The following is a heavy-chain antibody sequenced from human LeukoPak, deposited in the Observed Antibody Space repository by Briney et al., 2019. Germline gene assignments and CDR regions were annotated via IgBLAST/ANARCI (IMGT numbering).Heavy chain of an antibody. CDR1: GSTINTYT. V-gene: IGHV1-69*02. CDR2: IIPILDIP. D-gene: IGHD3-3*01. Sequence: SVKVSCKASGSTINTYTITWMRQAPGQGLEWMGRIIPILDIPNYAQKFQGRVTITADESTSTAYMELSSLRSEDTAVYYCARTYYDFWSGPSGTYYYYYMDVWGKGTTVTVSS. CDR3: ARTYYDFWSGPSGTYYYYYMDV. J-gene: IGHJ6*03.